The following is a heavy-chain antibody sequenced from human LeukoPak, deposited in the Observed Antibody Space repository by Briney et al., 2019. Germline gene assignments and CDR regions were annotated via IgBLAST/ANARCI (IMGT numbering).Heavy chain of an antibody. CDR3: AREFGYRSGGYYYYYGMDV. CDR2: IIPILGIA. V-gene: IGHV1-69*04. J-gene: IGHJ6*02. Sequence: SVKVSCKASGGTFSSYAISWVRQAPGQGLEWMGRIIPILGIANYAQKFQGRVTITADKSTSTAYMELSSLRSEDTAVYYCAREFGYRSGGYYYYYGMDVWGQGTTVTVSS. CDR1: GGTFSSYA. D-gene: IGHD5-24*01.